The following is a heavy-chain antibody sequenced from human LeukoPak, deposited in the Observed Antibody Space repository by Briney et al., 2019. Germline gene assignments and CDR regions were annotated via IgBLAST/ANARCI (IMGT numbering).Heavy chain of an antibody. CDR3: ARDRNPHAFDI. Sequence: GGSLRLSCAASVFTFSYYSMNWARQAPWKGLEWVSYINSDSSTIYYADSVKGRFTISRDNAKNSLYLQMNSLRAEDTAVYYCARDRNPHAFDICGQGTMVTVSS. CDR2: INSDSSTI. J-gene: IGHJ3*02. V-gene: IGHV3-48*04. CDR1: VFTFSYYS.